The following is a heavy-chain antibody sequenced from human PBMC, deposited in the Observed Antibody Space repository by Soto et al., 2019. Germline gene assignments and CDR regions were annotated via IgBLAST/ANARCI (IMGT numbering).Heavy chain of an antibody. V-gene: IGHV1-69*13. J-gene: IGHJ6*02. CDR3: ASGDIVVVVAANGTFGYYYYGMDV. CDR1: GYTFTSYG. Sequence: SVKVSCKASGYTFTSYGISWVRQAPGQGLEWMGGIIPIFGTANYAQKFQGRVTITADESTSTAYMELSSLRSEDTAVYYCASGDIVVVVAANGTFGYYYYGMDVWGQGTTVTVSS. D-gene: IGHD2-15*01. CDR2: IIPIFGTA.